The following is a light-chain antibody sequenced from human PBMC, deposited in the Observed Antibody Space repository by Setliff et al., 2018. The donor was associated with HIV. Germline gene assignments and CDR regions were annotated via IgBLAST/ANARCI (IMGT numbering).Light chain of an antibody. Sequence: QSGLTQPASVSGSPVQSITISCSGTNSDIGSHDYVSWYQQHPGKAPKLIIFSVTYRPSGVSDRFSGSKSGNTASLTISGLQPEDEADYYCASHRDTNTLEVFGTGTKVTVL. CDR1: NSDIGSHDY. CDR2: SVT. J-gene: IGLJ1*01. CDR3: ASHRDTNTLEV. V-gene: IGLV2-14*03.